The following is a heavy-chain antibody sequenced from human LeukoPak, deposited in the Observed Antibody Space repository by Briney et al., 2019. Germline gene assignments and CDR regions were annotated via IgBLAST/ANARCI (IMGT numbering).Heavy chain of an antibody. J-gene: IGHJ5*02. CDR1: GGTSSSYA. Sequence: SVKVSCTASGGTSSSYAISWVRQAPGQGLEWMGGIIPIFGTANYAQKFQGRVTITADESTSTAYMELSSLRSEDTAVYYCAVKVEAEGGNWFDPWGQGTLVTVSS. CDR3: AVKVEAEGGNWFDP. CDR2: IIPIFGTA. D-gene: IGHD5-24*01. V-gene: IGHV1-69*13.